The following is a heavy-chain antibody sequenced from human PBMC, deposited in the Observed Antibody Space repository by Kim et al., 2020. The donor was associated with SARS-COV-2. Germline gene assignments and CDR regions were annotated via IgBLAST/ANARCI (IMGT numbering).Heavy chain of an antibody. D-gene: IGHD3-10*01. V-gene: IGHV4-39*01. Sequence: KSRVTISVDTSKNQFSLKLSSVTAADTAVYYCARRKVDYGSGIHGHYFDYWGQGTLVTVSS. CDR3: ARRKVDYGSGIHGHYFDY. J-gene: IGHJ4*02.